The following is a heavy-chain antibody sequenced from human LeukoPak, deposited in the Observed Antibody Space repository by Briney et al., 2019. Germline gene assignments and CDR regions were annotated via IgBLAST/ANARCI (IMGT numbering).Heavy chain of an antibody. Sequence: SETLSLTCTVSGGSISSYYWSWIRQPPGKGLEWIGYTYYSGSTNYNPSLKSRVTISVDTSVDQFSLKLSSVTAADTAVYYCARDPPGGIGEYFQHWGQGTLVTV. D-gene: IGHD2-15*01. CDR2: TYYSGST. J-gene: IGHJ1*01. CDR1: GGSISSYY. V-gene: IGHV4-59*12. CDR3: ARDPPGGIGEYFQH.